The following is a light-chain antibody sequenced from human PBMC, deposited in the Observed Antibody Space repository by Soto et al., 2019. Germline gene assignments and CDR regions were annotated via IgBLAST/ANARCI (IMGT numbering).Light chain of an antibody. CDR3: QQSGRP. CDR1: QSVTSDY. Sequence: EIVMTQSPGTLSVSPGERATLSCRASQSVTSDYLAWYQQKPGQTPRLLIHGASSRATGIPDRFSGSGSGTDFTLTISRLEPEDSAVYYCQQSGRPFGQGTKVDIK. V-gene: IGKV3-20*01. J-gene: IGKJ1*01. CDR2: GAS.